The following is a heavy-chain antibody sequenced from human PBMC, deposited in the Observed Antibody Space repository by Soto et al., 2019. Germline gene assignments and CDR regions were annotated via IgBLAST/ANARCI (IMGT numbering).Heavy chain of an antibody. CDR3: ASGEAGVEYFQH. CDR1: GFTFSSYG. CDR2: IWYDGSNK. J-gene: IGHJ1*01. Sequence: GGSLRLSCAASGFTFSSYGMHWVRQAPGKGLEWVAVIWYDGSNKYYADSVKGRFTISRDNSKNTLYLQMNSLRAEDTAVYYCASGEAGVEYFQHWGQGTLVTVSS. V-gene: IGHV3-33*01. D-gene: IGHD3-10*01.